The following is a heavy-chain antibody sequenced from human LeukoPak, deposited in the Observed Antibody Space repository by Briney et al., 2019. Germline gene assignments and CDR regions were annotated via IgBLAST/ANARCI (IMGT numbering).Heavy chain of an antibody. CDR2: IIPIFGTA. CDR3: ARKVPNDSSGYYYRGQFDP. CDR1: GYIFTNYY. D-gene: IGHD3-22*01. V-gene: IGHV1-69*06. J-gene: IGHJ5*02. Sequence: SVKVSCKASGYIFTNYYLYWVRQAPGQGLEWMGGIIPIFGTANYAQKFQGRVTITADKSTSTAYMELSSLRSEDTAVYYCARKVPNDSSGYYYRGQFDPWGQGTLVTVSS.